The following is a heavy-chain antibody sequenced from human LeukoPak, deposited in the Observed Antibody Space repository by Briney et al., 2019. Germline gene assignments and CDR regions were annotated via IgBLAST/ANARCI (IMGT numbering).Heavy chain of an antibody. CDR3: ARAEYSSSWFGYFQH. CDR1: GFTFSNYA. CDR2: INPSGGST. J-gene: IGHJ1*01. D-gene: IGHD6-13*01. Sequence: GGSLRLSCAASGFTFSNYAMNWVRQAPGRGLEWVSGINPSGGSTYYADSVKGRFTISRDNSKNTLYLQMNSLRAEDTAVYYCARAEYSSSWFGYFQHWGQGTLVTASS. V-gene: IGHV3-23*01.